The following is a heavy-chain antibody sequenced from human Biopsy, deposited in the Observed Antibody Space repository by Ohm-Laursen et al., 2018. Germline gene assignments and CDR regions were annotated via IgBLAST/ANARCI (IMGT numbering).Heavy chain of an antibody. J-gene: IGHJ5*01. CDR3: ARAGRYCSGGGCYSWFDS. Sequence: SLRLSCSASGFSFSDNYMDWVRQAPGKGLEWVGRIRDNANSYTTDYAASVKGRFSISRDVSKNSLYLQMNSLKTEDTALYYCARAGRYCSGGGCYSWFDSWGQGTLVTVSS. CDR2: IRDNANSYTT. V-gene: IGHV3-72*01. D-gene: IGHD2-15*01. CDR1: GFSFSDNY.